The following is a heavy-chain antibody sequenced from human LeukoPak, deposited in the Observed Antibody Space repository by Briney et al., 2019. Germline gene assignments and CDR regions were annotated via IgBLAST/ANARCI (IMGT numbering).Heavy chain of an antibody. D-gene: IGHD4-17*01. CDR2: IYSGGST. Sequence: PGGSLRLSCAASGFTVSSNYMSWVRQAPGKGLEWVSVIYSGGSTYYADSVKGRFTISRDNSKNTLYLQMNSLRAEDTAVYYCAKDLDYGVSGYWGQGTLVTVSS. J-gene: IGHJ4*02. CDR3: AKDLDYGVSGY. V-gene: IGHV3-53*01. CDR1: GFTVSSNY.